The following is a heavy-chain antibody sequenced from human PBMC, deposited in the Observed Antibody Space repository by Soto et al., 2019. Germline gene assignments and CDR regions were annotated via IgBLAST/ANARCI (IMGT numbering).Heavy chain of an antibody. CDR1: GFTCIDYY. CDR3: ARDLGYYASDGYFDY. D-gene: IGHD3-22*01. Sequence: PGGSLRLSCAASGFTCIDYYMSWIRQAPGKGLEWVSYISSSGNIIYYADSVKGRFTISRDNAKNSLYLQMNSLRAEDTAVYYCARDLGYYASDGYFDYWGQGTLVTVSS. J-gene: IGHJ4*02. CDR2: ISSSGNII. V-gene: IGHV3-11*01.